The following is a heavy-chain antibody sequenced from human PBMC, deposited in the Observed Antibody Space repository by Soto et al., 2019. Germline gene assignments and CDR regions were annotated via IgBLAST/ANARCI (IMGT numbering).Heavy chain of an antibody. V-gene: IGHV4-30-4*01. CDR3: ARGLVPDLGFRHYDSSGYQPSGYYFDY. CDR1: GGSISSGDYY. Sequence: SETLSLTCTVSGGSISSGDYYWSWIRQPPGKGLEWIGYIYYSGSTYYNPSLKSRVTISVDTSKNQFSLKLSSVTAADTAVYYCARGLVPDLGFRHYDSSGYQPSGYYFDYWGQGTLVTVSS. CDR2: IYYSGST. D-gene: IGHD3-22*01. J-gene: IGHJ4*02.